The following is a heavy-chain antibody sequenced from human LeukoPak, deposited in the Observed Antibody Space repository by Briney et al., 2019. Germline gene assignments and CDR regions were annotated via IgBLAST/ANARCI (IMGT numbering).Heavy chain of an antibody. V-gene: IGHV1-69*05. CDR3: ARDLLYSSSWYGYEN. CDR1: GGTFSSYA. CDR2: IIPIFGTA. Sequence: GASVKVSCKASGGTFSSYAISWVRQAPGQGLEWMGGIIPIFGTANYAQKFQGRVTITTDESTSTAYMELSRLRSDDTAVYYCARDLLYSSSWYGYENWGQGTLVTVSS. J-gene: IGHJ4*02. D-gene: IGHD6-13*01.